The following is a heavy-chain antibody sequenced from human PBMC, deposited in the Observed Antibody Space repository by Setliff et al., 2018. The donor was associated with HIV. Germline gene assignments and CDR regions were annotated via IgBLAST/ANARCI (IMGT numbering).Heavy chain of an antibody. Sequence: SETLSLTCTVTGDSISSGSSYWSWIRQPAGKGLEWIGHIFTTGSTKYNPSLRSRAAISLDTSTNSFSLQLHSLTAGDTAEYFCARAGMAAISSAFHVWGQGSWVTVSS. CDR2: IFTTGST. D-gene: IGHD6-13*01. J-gene: IGHJ6*02. V-gene: IGHV4-61*09. CDR3: ARAGMAAISSAFHV. CDR1: GDSISSGSSY.